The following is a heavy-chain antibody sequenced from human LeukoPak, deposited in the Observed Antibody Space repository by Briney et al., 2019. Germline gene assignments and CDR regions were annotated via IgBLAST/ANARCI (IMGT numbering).Heavy chain of an antibody. CDR3: ARFIVVVAAFDY. CDR2: IYYSGST. D-gene: IGHD2-15*01. V-gene: IGHV4-39*01. Sequence: PSETLSLTCTVSGGSISSYYWGWIRQPPGKGLEWIGSIYYSGSTYYNPSLKSRVTISVDTSKNQFSLKLSSVTAADTAVYYCARFIVVVAAFDYWGQGTLVTVSS. J-gene: IGHJ4*02. CDR1: GGSISSYY.